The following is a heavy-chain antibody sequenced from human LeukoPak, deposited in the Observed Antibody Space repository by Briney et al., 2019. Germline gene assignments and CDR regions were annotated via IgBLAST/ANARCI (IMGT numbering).Heavy chain of an antibody. J-gene: IGHJ4*02. D-gene: IGHD3-9*01. V-gene: IGHV3-7*01. CDR1: GFRFSDYW. CDR3: ARARNIIVTGTVYFDS. Sequence: GGSLRLSCGVSGFRFSDYWMTWVRQAPGKGLEWVANIKHDGSGPSYLDSVKGRFTISRDNARNSLSLEMSSLRAEDSGVYYCARARNIIVTGTVYFDSWGQGTLVTVSS. CDR2: IKHDGSGP.